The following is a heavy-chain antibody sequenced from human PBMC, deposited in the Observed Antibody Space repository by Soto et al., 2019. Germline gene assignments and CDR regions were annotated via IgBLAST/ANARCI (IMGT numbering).Heavy chain of an antibody. D-gene: IGHD2-2*01. CDR2: IIPIPGTA. CDR3: ARSQGSSTSLEIYYSYYYGMDG. CDR1: GGTFGSYA. J-gene: IGHJ6*02. V-gene: IGHV1-69*01. Sequence: QVQLVQSGAEVKKPGSSVKVSCKASGGTFGSYAISWVRQAPGQGLEWMGGIIPIPGTANYAQKFQGRVTIAADESTSTAYMELSSLRSEDTAVYYCARSQGSSTSLEIYYSYYYGMDGWGQGTTVTVSS.